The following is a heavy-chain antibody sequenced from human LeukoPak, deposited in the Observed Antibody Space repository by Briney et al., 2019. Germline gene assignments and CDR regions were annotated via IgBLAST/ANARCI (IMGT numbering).Heavy chain of an antibody. D-gene: IGHD3-16*01. CDR1: GFTFSSYA. V-gene: IGHV3-30*04. Sequence: PGRSLRLSCAASGFTFSSYAMHWVRQAPGKGLEWVAVISYDGSNKYYADSVKGRFTISRDNAKNSQYLQMNSLRVEDTAVYYCATKGGDYWGQGTLVTVSS. J-gene: IGHJ4*02. CDR3: ATKGGDY. CDR2: ISYDGSNK.